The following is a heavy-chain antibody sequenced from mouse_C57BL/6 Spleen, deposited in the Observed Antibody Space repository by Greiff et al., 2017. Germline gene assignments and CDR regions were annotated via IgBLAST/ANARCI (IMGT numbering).Heavy chain of an antibody. CDR1: GFTFSSYA. Sequence: EVHLVESGGGLVKPGGSLKLSCAASGFTFSSYAMSWVRQTPEKRLEWVATISDGGSYTYYPDNVKGRFTISRDNAKNNLYLQMSHLKSEDTAVYYCARAKLGYWYFDVWGTGTTVTVSS. D-gene: IGHD4-1*01. CDR2: ISDGGSYT. V-gene: IGHV5-4*01. CDR3: ARAKLGYWYFDV. J-gene: IGHJ1*03.